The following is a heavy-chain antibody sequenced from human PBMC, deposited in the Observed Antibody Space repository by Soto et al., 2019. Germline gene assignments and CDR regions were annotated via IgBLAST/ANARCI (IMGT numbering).Heavy chain of an antibody. CDR2: INAGNGNT. Sequence: PSVKVSCKASGYTFTNYAMHWVRQAPGQRLEWMGWINAGNGNTKYSQKFQARVTITRDTSASTAYMELSSLRSEDTAVYYCARGERYYYDSSGYFGFDYWGQGTLVTVSS. D-gene: IGHD3-22*01. CDR1: GYTFTNYA. V-gene: IGHV1-3*01. CDR3: ARGERYYYDSSGYFGFDY. J-gene: IGHJ4*02.